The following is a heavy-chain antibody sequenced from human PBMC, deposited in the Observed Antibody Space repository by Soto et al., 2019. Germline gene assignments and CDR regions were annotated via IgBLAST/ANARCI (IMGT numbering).Heavy chain of an antibody. CDR1: GGSISVNNW. CDR3: ARESQRANWFDP. Sequence: PSETLSLTCAVSGGSISVNNWWSWVRQPPGKGLEWIGEIYPSESTNYNPSLKSRVTISLDNSKNQFSLQLHSVTAADTAVYYCARESQRANWFDPWGQGTLVTVSS. CDR2: IYPSEST. J-gene: IGHJ5*02. V-gene: IGHV4-4*02.